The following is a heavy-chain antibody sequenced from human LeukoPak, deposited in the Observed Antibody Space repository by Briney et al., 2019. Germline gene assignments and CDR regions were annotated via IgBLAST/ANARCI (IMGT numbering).Heavy chain of an antibody. CDR3: ARCRGSSPFYYYYMDV. D-gene: IGHD1-26*01. CDR2: IYYSGST. J-gene: IGHJ6*03. V-gene: IGHV4-39*01. CDR1: GGSISSSSYY. Sequence: SETLSLTCTVSGGSISSSSYYWGWIRQPPGKGLEWIGSIYYSGSTYYNPSLKSRVTISVDTSKNQFPLKLSSVTAADTAVYYCARCRGSSPFYYYYMDVWGKGTTVTVSS.